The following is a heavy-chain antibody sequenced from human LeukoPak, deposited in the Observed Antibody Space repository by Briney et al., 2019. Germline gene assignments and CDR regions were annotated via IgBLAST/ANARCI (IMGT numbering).Heavy chain of an antibody. J-gene: IGHJ4*02. D-gene: IGHD3/OR15-3a*01. CDR1: GFTFSDYW. CDR2: IKGDGIST. Sequence: GGSLRLSCEASGFTFSDYWIHWVRQAPGKGLVWVSRIKGDGISTNYADSAKGRFTISRDNAKNTVYLQMNSLGAEDSAIYYCARGAWTAYYFDYWGQGTLVTVSS. CDR3: ARGAWTAYYFDY. V-gene: IGHV3-74*01.